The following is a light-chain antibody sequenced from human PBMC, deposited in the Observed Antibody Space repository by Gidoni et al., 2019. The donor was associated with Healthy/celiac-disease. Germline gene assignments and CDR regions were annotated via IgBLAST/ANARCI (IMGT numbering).Light chain of an antibody. CDR3: QQRSNWPPYT. J-gene: IGKJ2*01. CDR2: DAS. V-gene: IGKV3-11*01. CDR1: QSVSSY. Sequence: EIVLTQSTATLSLYPGERATLSCRASQSVSSYLAWYQQKPGQAPRLLISDASNRATGIPARFSGSGSGTDFTLTISRLEPEDFAVYYCQQRSNWPPYTFGQXTKLEIK.